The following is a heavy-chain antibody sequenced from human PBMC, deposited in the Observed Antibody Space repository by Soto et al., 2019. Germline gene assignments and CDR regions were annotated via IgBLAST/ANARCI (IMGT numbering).Heavy chain of an antibody. CDR2: ISGTGGST. D-gene: IGHD2-21*02. CDR1: GFTFSSYA. CDR3: AKEMARGDYLLDY. Sequence: GGSLRLSCAASGFTFSSYAMRWVRQTPGKGLEWVSIISGTGGSTYYPDSVKGRFTISRDNSKNTVYLQMNSLRAEDAAVYYCAKEMARGDYLLDYWGQGTLVSSPQ. J-gene: IGHJ4*02. V-gene: IGHV3-23*01.